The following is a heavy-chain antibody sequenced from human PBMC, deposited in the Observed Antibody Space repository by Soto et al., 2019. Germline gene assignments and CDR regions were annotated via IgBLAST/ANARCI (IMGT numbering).Heavy chain of an antibody. Sequence: ETLSLSCTVSGDSIISRDFYRGWVRQPTGKGLECIGSIFYLGSSYYNPSLKSRVTMSVDTSKNQFSLRLRSVTAADTALYFCARHSLALRKNNWFDPWGQGIMVTV. CDR2: IFYLGSS. J-gene: IGHJ5*02. D-gene: IGHD3-3*02. V-gene: IGHV4-39*01. CDR3: ARHSLALRKNNWFDP. CDR1: GDSIISRDFY.